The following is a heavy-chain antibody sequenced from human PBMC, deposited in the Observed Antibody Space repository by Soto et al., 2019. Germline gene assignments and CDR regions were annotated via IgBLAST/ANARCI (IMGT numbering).Heavy chain of an antibody. CDR3: VKAPHLHDDSDLMT. V-gene: IGHV3-23*01. D-gene: IGHD3-22*01. CDR2: ISGSGGA. Sequence: SLRLSCAASGFTFSNYVMNWVRQAPGKGLEWVSSISGSGGAYSADSLKGRFTISRDNSKNSLYLQMNSLSPEDTAVYYCVKAPHLHDDSDLMTWGQGTLVTVS. J-gene: IGHJ5*02. CDR1: GFTFSNYV.